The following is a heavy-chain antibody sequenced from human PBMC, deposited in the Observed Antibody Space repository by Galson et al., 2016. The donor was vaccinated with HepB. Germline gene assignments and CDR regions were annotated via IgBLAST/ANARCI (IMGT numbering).Heavy chain of an antibody. Sequence: SLRLSCAASGFTFSSYGMNWVRQAPGKGLEWVSAIRPGGSSTFYADSVKGRFTISGDDSTDTLYLRMNSLRAEDTAVYYCTTVPVGDYYYFMDVWGKGTTVTVSS. CDR3: TTVPVGDYYYFMDV. CDR2: IRPGGSST. V-gene: IGHV3-23*01. J-gene: IGHJ6*03. D-gene: IGHD1-26*01. CDR1: GFTFSSYG.